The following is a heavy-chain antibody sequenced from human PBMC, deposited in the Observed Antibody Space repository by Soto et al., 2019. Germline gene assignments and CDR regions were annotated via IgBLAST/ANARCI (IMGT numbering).Heavy chain of an antibody. D-gene: IGHD2-15*01. V-gene: IGHV5-51*01. CDR1: GYRFITYW. Sequence: PGESLKISCEASGYRFITYWIGWVRQMPGKGLEWMGIIYPSDSDTRYSPSFQGQVTISADKSISTAYLQWSSLKASDTAMYYCARHYPQGYCSGGSCHSSSYYYGMDVWGQGTKVTVSS. CDR3: ARHYPQGYCSGGSCHSSSYYYGMDV. J-gene: IGHJ6*02. CDR2: IYPSDSDT.